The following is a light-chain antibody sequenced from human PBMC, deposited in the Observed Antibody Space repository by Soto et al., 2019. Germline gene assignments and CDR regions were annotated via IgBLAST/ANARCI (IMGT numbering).Light chain of an antibody. V-gene: IGKV3-11*01. CDR2: DAS. CDR1: QSVSNY. Sequence: EIVLTQSPATLSLSPGERATLSCRASQSVSNYLAWYQHKPGQAPRLLIYDASTRTTGIPARFSGSGSGTDFTRTISSLESEDSAVYYCQQRSDWPSISFGQVILLEIK. CDR3: QQRSDWPSIS. J-gene: IGKJ5*01.